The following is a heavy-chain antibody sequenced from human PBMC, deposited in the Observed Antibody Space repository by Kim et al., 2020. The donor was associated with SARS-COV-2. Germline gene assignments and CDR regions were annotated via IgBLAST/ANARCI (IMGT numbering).Heavy chain of an antibody. CDR2: IYYSGST. D-gene: IGHD5-12*01. V-gene: IGHV4-39*01. J-gene: IGHJ4*02. Sequence: SETLSLTCTVSGGSISSSSYYWGWIRQPPGKGLEWIGSIYYSGSTYYNPSLKSRVTISVDTSKNQFSLKLSSVTAADTAVYYCARLQRGYSGYEIDYRGQGTLVTVSS. CDR3: ARLQRGYSGYEIDY. CDR1: GGSISSSSYY.